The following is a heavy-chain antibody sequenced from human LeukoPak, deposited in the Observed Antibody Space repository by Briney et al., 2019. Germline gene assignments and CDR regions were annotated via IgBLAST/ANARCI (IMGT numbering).Heavy chain of an antibody. D-gene: IGHD3-22*01. J-gene: IGHJ4*02. Sequence: GGSLRLSCAASGFTFSDYYMSWIRQAPGKGLEWVSAISGSGGSTYYADSVKGRFTISRDNSKNTLYLQMNSLRAEDTAVYYCAKGITMIVVVIETIDYWGQGTLVTVSS. CDR1: GFTFSDYY. V-gene: IGHV3-23*01. CDR3: AKGITMIVVVIETIDY. CDR2: ISGSGGST.